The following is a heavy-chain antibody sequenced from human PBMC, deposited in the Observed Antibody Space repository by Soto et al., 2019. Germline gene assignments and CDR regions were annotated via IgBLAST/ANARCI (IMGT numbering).Heavy chain of an antibody. CDR3: AREVRRYFDY. J-gene: IGHJ4*02. V-gene: IGHV3-11*01. CDR2: ITSSGRTI. Sequence: QVQLVESGGGLVKPGGSLRLSCAASGFTFSDYYMSWFRQAPGKGLEWISYITSSGRTIYYADSVTGRFTISRDNAKNSLYLQMNSLRAEDTAVYFCAREVRRYFDYWGQGTLVTVSS. CDR1: GFTFSDYY.